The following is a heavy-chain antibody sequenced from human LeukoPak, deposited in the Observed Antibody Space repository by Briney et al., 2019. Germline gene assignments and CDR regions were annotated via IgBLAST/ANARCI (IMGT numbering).Heavy chain of an antibody. CDR1: GGTFCSYA. CDR3: TREARYCSGGSCYTWFDP. D-gene: IGHD2-15*01. Sequence: ASVKVSCKASGGTFCSYAISWVRQAPGQGLEWMGGIIPIFGTANYTQKFQGRVTITTDESTSTAYMELSSLRSEDTAVYYCTREARYCSGGSCYTWFDPWGQGTLVTVSS. V-gene: IGHV1-69*05. CDR2: IIPIFGTA. J-gene: IGHJ5*02.